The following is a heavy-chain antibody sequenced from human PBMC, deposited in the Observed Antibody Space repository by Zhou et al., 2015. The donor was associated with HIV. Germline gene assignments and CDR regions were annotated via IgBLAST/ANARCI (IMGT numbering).Heavy chain of an antibody. V-gene: IGHV1-58*01. J-gene: IGHJ5*02. Sequence: QMQLVQSGPEVKKPGTSVKVSCKASGFTFTSSAVQWVRQARGQRLEWIGWIVVGSGNTNYAQKFQERVTITRDMSTSTAYMELSSLRSEDTAVYYCAAEREDYSQHNWFDPWGQGTLVTVSS. CDR3: AAEREDYSQHNWFDP. CDR1: GFTFTSSA. CDR2: IVVGSGNT. D-gene: IGHD4-11*01.